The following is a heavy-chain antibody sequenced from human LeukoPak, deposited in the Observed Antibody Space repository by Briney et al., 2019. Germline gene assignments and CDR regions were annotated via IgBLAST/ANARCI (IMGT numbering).Heavy chain of an antibody. J-gene: IGHJ6*02. CDR3: AKLNDNYYYNGMDV. V-gene: IGHV3-23*01. CDR1: GFTLTTYA. CDR2: IKSSDNSA. D-gene: IGHD1-1*01. Sequence: GGSLRLSCTASGFTLTTYAMSWVRQAPGKGLEWVAAIKSSDNSAYYIDSVKGRFTISRDNSKNTLFLQMNSLRAEDTAVYYCAKLNDNYYYNGMDVWGQGTTVTVSS.